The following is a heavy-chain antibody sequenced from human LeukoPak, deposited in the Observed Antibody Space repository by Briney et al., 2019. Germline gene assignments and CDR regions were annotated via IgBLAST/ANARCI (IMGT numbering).Heavy chain of an antibody. Sequence: TGGSLRLSCAASGFTFSDYWMTWVRQAPGKGLEWVANIKQDGSEKYYVDSVKGRFTISRDNAKNPLYLQMNSLRAEDTAVYYCARDDRTVVPGTFDNWGQGTLVTVSS. CDR1: GFTFSDYW. J-gene: IGHJ4*02. V-gene: IGHV3-7*03. D-gene: IGHD6-13*01. CDR2: IKQDGSEK. CDR3: ARDDRTVVPGTFDN.